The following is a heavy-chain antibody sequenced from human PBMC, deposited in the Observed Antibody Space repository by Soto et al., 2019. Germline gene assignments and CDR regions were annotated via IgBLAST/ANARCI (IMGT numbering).Heavy chain of an antibody. Sequence: WGSLRLSCAASGFTFSSYAMSWVRQAPGKGLEWVSAISGSVGSTYYADSVKGRFTISRDNSKNTLFLQMNSLRAEDTAVYYCATRRDASYYYYGMDVWGQGTTVTVSS. V-gene: IGHV3-23*01. CDR2: ISGSVGST. CDR3: ATRRDASYYYYGMDV. J-gene: IGHJ6*02. D-gene: IGHD2-2*01. CDR1: GFTFSSYA.